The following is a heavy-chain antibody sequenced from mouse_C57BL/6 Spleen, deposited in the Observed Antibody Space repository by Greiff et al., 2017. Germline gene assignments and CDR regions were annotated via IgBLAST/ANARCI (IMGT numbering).Heavy chain of an antibody. CDR3: AREGTYSNYPDY. J-gene: IGHJ2*01. D-gene: IGHD2-5*01. Sequence: VQLKQSGPVLVKPGASVKMSCKASGYTFTDYYMNWVKQSHGKSLEWIGVINPYNGGTSYNQKFKGKATLTVDKSSSTAYMELNSLTSEDSAVYYCAREGTYSNYPDYWGQGTTLTVSS. CDR1: GYTFTDYY. V-gene: IGHV1-19*01. CDR2: INPYNGGT.